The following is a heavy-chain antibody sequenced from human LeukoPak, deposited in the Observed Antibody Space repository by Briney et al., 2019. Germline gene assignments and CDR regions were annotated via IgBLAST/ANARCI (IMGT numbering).Heavy chain of an antibody. CDR3: ARQDSGSYSAVDY. CDR1: GDSITGYS. CDR2: IYYTGST. Sequence: SETLSLTCTVSGDSITGYSWNWIRQPPGEALEWIGYIYYTGSTKYNPSLKSRVTISLDTSKNQFSLKLSSVTAADTAVYYCARQDSGSYSAVDYWGQGTLVTVSS. D-gene: IGHD1-26*01. J-gene: IGHJ4*02. V-gene: IGHV4-59*08.